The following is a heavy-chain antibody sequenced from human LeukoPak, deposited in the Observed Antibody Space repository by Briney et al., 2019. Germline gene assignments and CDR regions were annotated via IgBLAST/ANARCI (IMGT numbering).Heavy chain of an antibody. CDR1: GGSFSGYY. V-gene: IGHV4-34*01. Sequence: SETLSLTCAVYGGSFSGYYWSWIRQPPGKGLEWIGEINHSGSTNYNPSLKSRVTISVDTSKNQFSLKLSSVTAADTAVYYCARVEGDIVVVPAAMLYYYYMDVWGKGTTVTVSS. D-gene: IGHD2-2*01. CDR2: INHSGST. J-gene: IGHJ6*03. CDR3: ARVEGDIVVVPAAMLYYYYMDV.